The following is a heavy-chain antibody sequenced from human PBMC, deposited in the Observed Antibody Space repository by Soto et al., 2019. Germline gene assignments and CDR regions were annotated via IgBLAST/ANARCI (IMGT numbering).Heavy chain of an antibody. V-gene: IGHV3-7*01. Sequence: EVQLVESGGGLVQPGGSLRLSCAASGFTFSSYSMTWVRQAPGKGLEWVANIKQDGSEKYYVDSVKGRFTISRDNAKNSLYVQMNSLRAEDTAPYYCARGRGMDVWGQGTTVTVSS. CDR3: ARGRGMDV. CDR2: IKQDGSEK. J-gene: IGHJ6*02. CDR1: GFTFSSYS.